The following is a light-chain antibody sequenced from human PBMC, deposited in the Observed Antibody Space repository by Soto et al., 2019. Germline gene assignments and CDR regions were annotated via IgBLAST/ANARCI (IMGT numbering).Light chain of an antibody. CDR1: QSVSSNY. Sequence: EIVLTQSPGTLSFSPGERATLSCRASQSVSSNYLAWYQQKPGQAPRLLIYGASNRATGIPDRFSGSGSGTDFTLTISRLEPEDFAVYYCQQYGSSGTFGQGTKVEIK. J-gene: IGKJ1*01. V-gene: IGKV3-20*01. CDR2: GAS. CDR3: QQYGSSGT.